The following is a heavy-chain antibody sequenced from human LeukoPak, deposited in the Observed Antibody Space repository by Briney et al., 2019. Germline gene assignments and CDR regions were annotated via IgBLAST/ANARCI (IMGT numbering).Heavy chain of an antibody. D-gene: IGHD3-9*01. CDR3: ARDFDWSTPGY. CDR1: GFTFSSYS. J-gene: IGHJ4*02. CDR2: ISSSSSYI. Sequence: GGSLRLSCAASGFTFSSYSMNWVRQAPGKGLEWVSSISSSSSYIYYAGSVKGRFTISRDNAKNSLYLQMNSLRAEDTAVYYCARDFDWSTPGYRGQGTLVTVSS. V-gene: IGHV3-21*01.